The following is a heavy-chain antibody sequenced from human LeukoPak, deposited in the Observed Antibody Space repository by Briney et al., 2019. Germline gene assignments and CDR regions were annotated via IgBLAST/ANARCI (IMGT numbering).Heavy chain of an antibody. CDR2: INHSGST. CDR1: GGSFSGYY. V-gene: IGHV4-34*01. Sequence: SETLSLTCAVYGGSFSGYYWSWIRQPPGKGLEWIGEINHSGSTNYNPSLKSRVTISVDTSKNQFSLKLSSVTAADTAVYYCARGKSPPRSSAAYDYWGQGTLVTVSS. J-gene: IGHJ4*02. D-gene: IGHD6-13*01. CDR3: ARGKSPPRSSAAYDY.